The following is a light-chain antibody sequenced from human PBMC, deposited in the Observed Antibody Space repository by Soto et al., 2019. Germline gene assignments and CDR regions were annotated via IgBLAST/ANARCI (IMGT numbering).Light chain of an antibody. CDR1: QSISSW. CDR3: QQYNSYPS. CDR2: KAS. J-gene: IGKJ4*01. Sequence: DIQMTQSPSTLSASVGDRVTITCRASQSISSWLDWYQQKPGKAPKLLIYKASSLESGVPSRFSGSVSGTEFTLTISSLQPDDFATYYCQQYNSYPSFGGGTKVEIK. V-gene: IGKV1-5*03.